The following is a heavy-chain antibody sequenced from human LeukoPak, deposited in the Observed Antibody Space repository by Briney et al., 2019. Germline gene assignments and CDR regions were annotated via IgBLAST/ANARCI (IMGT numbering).Heavy chain of an antibody. CDR1: RHTFTGYY. CDR3: ARTPVWFGELYYYYMDV. D-gene: IGHD3-10*01. J-gene: IGHJ6*03. CDR2: INPNSVVT. V-gene: IGHV1-2*07. Sequence: GASVKASCKPSRHTFTGYYTHWVRQAPGQGLEWMGWINPNSVVTKYEHKFQGRVTMTRDTSISTAYMELSRLRSDAADVYYCARTPVWFGELYYYYMDVWGKGTTVTISS.